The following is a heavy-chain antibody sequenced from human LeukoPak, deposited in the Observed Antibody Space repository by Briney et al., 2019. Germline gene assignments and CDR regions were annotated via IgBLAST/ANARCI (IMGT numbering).Heavy chain of an antibody. V-gene: IGHV1-69*06. CDR2: IIPIFGTA. Sequence: SVKASCKASGGTFSSYAISWVRQAPGQGLEWMGGIIPIFGTANYAQKFQGRVTITADKSTSTAYMELSSLRSEDTAVYYCARGGYYYGSGSYYIGLADIWGQGTMVTVSS. CDR1: GGTFSSYA. D-gene: IGHD3-10*01. J-gene: IGHJ3*02. CDR3: ARGGYYYGSGSYYIGLADI.